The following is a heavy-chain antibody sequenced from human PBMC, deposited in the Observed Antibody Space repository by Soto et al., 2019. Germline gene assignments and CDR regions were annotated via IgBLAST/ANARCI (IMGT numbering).Heavy chain of an antibody. CDR2: INHSGST. V-gene: IGHV4-34*01. Sequence: SETLSLTCAVYGGSFSGYYWSWIRQPPGKGLEWIGEINHSGSTNYNPSLKSRVTISVDTSKNQFSLRAEDTAVYYCARFFGESHYYYYYMDVWGKGTTVTVSS. J-gene: IGHJ6*03. CDR1: GGSFSGYY. D-gene: IGHD3-10*01. CDR3: ARFFGESHYYYYYMDV.